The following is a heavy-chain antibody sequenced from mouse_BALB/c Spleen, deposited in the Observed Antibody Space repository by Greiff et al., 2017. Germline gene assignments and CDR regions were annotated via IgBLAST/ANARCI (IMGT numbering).Heavy chain of an antibody. CDR1: GYTFTDYA. V-gene: IGHV1S137*01. Sequence: QVQLKESGAELVRPGVSVKISCKGSGYTFTDYAMHWVKQSHAKSLEWIGVISTYYGDASYNQKFKGKATMTVDKSSSTAYMELARLTSEDSAIYYCARGDYGPFDYWGQGTTLTVSS. CDR2: ISTYYGDA. J-gene: IGHJ2*01. D-gene: IGHD1-2*01. CDR3: ARGDYGPFDY.